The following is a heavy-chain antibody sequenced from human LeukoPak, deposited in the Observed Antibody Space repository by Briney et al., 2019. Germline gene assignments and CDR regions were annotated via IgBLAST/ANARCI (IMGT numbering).Heavy chain of an antibody. J-gene: IGHJ4*02. Sequence: ASVKVSCKASVYTFSSNGFSWVRQAPGQGLGWMGWINAYNGNTNYAQNLQGTITTTTDTSTSTAYMELRSLRSDDTAVYYCARRHGTTLNFDYWGQGTLVTVSS. V-gene: IGHV1-18*01. CDR1: VYTFSSNG. CDR3: ARRHGTTLNFDY. CDR2: INAYNGNT. D-gene: IGHD1-1*01.